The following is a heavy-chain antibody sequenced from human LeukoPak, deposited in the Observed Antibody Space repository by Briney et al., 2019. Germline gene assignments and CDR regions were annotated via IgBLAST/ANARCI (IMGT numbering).Heavy chain of an antibody. CDR2: IYYSGST. V-gene: IGHV4-59*08. CDR3: ARHRSGYYSVYYFDY. Sequence: SETLSLTCTVSGGSISSYYWSWIRQPPGKGLEWIGDIYYSGSTNYNPSLKSRVTISVDTSKNQFSLKLYSVTAADTAVYYCARHRSGYYSVYYFDYWGQGTLLTVSS. J-gene: IGHJ4*02. CDR1: GGSISSYY. D-gene: IGHD3-22*01.